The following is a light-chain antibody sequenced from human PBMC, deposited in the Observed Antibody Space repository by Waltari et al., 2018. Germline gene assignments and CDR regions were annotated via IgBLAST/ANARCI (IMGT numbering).Light chain of an antibody. CDR2: GPS. CDR3: QQYGSSPLFT. J-gene: IGKJ3*01. Sequence: ELVLTQSPGTLSLSPGERATRSCRASQSVSSSYLAWYQQKPGQAPRLLIYGPSSRATGIPDRFSGSGSGTDFTLTISRLEPEDFAVYYCQQYGSSPLFTFGPGTKVDIK. CDR1: QSVSSSY. V-gene: IGKV3-20*01.